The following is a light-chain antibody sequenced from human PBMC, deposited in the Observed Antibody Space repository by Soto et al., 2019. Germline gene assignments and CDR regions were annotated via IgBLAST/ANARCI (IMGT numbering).Light chain of an antibody. CDR2: DAS. V-gene: IGKV1-5*01. J-gene: IGKJ1*01. CDR1: QTISSW. Sequence: DIQMTQSPSTLPASVGARVTITCRASQTISSWLAWYQQKPGKAPDLLIYDASRLAGGVPSRFSGSESGTEFTLSISSLQPDDSASYYCQQYNSYSKTFGQGTKVDI. CDR3: QQYNSYSKT.